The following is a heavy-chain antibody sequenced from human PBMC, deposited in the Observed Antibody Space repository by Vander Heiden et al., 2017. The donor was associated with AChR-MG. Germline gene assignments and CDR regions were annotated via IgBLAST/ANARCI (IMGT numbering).Heavy chain of an antibody. CDR3: ARGEQQLGY. CDR2: IYPGDSDI. Sequence: VQLVQSGAEAKKPGEPLKLSCKASGYSFISYWIGWVRQMPGKGLEWMGIIYPGDSDIRYSPSFEGQVTISADKSISTAYLQWSSLKASDSAMYYCARGEQQLGYWGQGTLVTVSS. D-gene: IGHD6-13*01. CDR1: GYSFISYW. J-gene: IGHJ4*02. V-gene: IGHV5-51*01.